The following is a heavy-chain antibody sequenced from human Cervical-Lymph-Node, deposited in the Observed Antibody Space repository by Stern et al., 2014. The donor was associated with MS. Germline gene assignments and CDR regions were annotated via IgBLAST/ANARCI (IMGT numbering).Heavy chain of an antibody. CDR2: IIPILSTV. J-gene: IGHJ6*02. V-gene: IGHV1-69*01. CDR3: ARAWGASDFYGMDV. Sequence: QVQLVQSGAEVEKPGASVKVSCKASGGTISSNVMSWVRQAPGQGLEWMGVIIPILSTVHYAQKYQGRVTITADASTSTAYMELTRLRSEDTAVYCCARAWGASDFYGMDVWGQGTTVTVSS. CDR1: GGTISSNV. D-gene: IGHD1-26*01.